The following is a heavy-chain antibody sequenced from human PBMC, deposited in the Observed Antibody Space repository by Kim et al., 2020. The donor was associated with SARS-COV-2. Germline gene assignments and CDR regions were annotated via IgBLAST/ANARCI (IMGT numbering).Heavy chain of an antibody. D-gene: IGHD3-22*01. CDR3: ACQGGDSSGYYHY. CDR2: IYYSGST. Sequence: SETLSLTCTVSGGSISSYYWSWIRQPPGKGLEWIGYIYYSGSTYYNPSLKSRVTISVDTSKNQFSLKLSSVTAADTAMYYCACQGGDSSGYYHYWGQGTLVTVSS. CDR1: GGSISSYY. V-gene: IGHV4-59*01. J-gene: IGHJ4*02.